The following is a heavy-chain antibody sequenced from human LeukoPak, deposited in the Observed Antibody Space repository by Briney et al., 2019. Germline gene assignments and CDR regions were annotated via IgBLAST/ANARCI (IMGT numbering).Heavy chain of an antibody. CDR1: GGSISSYY. Sequence: SETLSLTCTVSGGSISSYYWSWTRQPAGKGLEWIGRIYTSGSTNYNPSLKSRVTMSVDTSKNQFSLKLSSVTAADTAVYYCASSIVVVPAAISEGVGDYYYYYMDVWGKGTTVTVSS. V-gene: IGHV4-4*07. CDR3: ASSIVVVPAAISEGVGDYYYYYMDV. CDR2: IYTSGST. J-gene: IGHJ6*03. D-gene: IGHD2-2*02.